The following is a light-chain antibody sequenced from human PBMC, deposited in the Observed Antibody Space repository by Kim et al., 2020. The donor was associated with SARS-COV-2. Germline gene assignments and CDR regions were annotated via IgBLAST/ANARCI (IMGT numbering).Light chain of an antibody. V-gene: IGLV2-23*02. CDR2: EVS. CDR1: SSDVGSYNL. CDR3: CSYAGSSTV. Sequence: PGQSITISCTGTSSDVGSYNLVSWYQQHPGKAPKLMIYEVSKRPSGVSNRISGSKSGNTASLTISGLQAEDEADYYCCSYAGSSTVFGGGTQLTVL. J-gene: IGLJ7*01.